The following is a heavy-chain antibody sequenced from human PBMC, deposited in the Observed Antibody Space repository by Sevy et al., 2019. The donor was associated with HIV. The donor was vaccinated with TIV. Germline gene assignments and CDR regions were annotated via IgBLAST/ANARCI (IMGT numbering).Heavy chain of an antibody. J-gene: IGHJ6*02. CDR1: GFTFSRFG. D-gene: IGHD3-3*01. CDR2: ISYDGNDK. CDR3: ARDQQITIVGEITDYYFYYGMDV. Sequence: GGSLRLSCAVSGFTFSRFGMHWVRQAPGKGLEWVAVISYDGNDKHYAESVKGRFTISRDNSKNTLHLEMNSLRPEDTAVYYCARDQQITIVGEITDYYFYYGMDVWGQGTTVTVSS. V-gene: IGHV3-30*04.